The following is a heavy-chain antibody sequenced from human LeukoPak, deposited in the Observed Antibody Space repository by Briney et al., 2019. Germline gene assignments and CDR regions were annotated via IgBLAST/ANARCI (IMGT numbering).Heavy chain of an antibody. CDR1: GGSFSGYY. Sequence: SETLSLTCAVYGGSFSGYYWSWIRQPPGKGLEWIWEINHSGSTNYNPSLKSRVTISVDTSKNQFSLKLSSVTAADTAVYYCARLEKDRIAAAGHTSIDYWGQGTLVTVSS. CDR2: INHSGST. CDR3: ARLEKDRIAAAGHTSIDY. V-gene: IGHV4-34*01. D-gene: IGHD6-13*01. J-gene: IGHJ4*02.